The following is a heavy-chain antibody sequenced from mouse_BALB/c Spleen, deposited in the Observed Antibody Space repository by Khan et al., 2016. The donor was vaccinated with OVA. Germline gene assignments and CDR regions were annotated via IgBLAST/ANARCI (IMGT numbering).Heavy chain of an antibody. CDR3: TRNGFGNYESWDY. Sequence: VQLQQSGTVLARPGASVKMSCKASGYTFTSYWMHWVKQRPGQGLEWIGAIYPGNSDINYNQKFKGKAKLTAVTSTSTAYMELNSLPNEDSACYFCTRNGFGNYESWDYWGQGTPLTVSS. V-gene: IGHV1-5*01. D-gene: IGHD2-1*01. CDR1: GYTFTSYW. CDR2: IYPGNSDI. J-gene: IGHJ2*01.